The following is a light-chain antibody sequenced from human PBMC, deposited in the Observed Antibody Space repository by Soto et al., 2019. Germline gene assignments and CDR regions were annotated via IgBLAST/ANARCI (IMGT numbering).Light chain of an antibody. CDR3: QQYGSSPT. Sequence: EIVLTQSPGTLSLSPGERATLSCRASQSISSSDLAWYQHRPGQAPRLLIYAASSRATGIPVRFSGSGSGTDFTLTISRLEPEDFAVYYCQQYGSSPTFGQGTKVDI. CDR2: AAS. J-gene: IGKJ1*01. CDR1: QSISSSD. V-gene: IGKV3-20*01.